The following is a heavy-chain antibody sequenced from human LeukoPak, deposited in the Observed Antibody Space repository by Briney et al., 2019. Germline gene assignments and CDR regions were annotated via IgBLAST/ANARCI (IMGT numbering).Heavy chain of an antibody. CDR3: ARLDRAFDI. V-gene: IGHV4-59*01. CDR2: IYYSGST. Sequence: MASETLSLTRTVSGGSISSYYWSWIRQPPGKGLEWIGYIYYSGSTNYNPSLKSRVTISVDTSKNQFSLKLSSVTAADTAVYYCARLDRAFDIWGQGTMVTVSS. CDR1: GGSISSYY. D-gene: IGHD3-22*01. J-gene: IGHJ3*02.